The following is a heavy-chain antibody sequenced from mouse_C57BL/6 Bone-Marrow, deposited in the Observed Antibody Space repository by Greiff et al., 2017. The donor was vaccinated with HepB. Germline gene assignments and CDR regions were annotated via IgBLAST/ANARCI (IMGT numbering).Heavy chain of an antibody. CDR3: ATWLLPGAMDY. Sequence: VKLMESGPELVKPGASVKISCKASGYAFSSSWMNWVKQRPGKGLEWIGRIYPGDGDTNYNGKFKGKATLTADKSSSTAYMQLSSLTSEDSAVYFCATWLLPGAMDYWGQGTSVTVSS. V-gene: IGHV1-82*01. CDR2: IYPGDGDT. CDR1: GYAFSSSW. J-gene: IGHJ4*01. D-gene: IGHD2-3*01.